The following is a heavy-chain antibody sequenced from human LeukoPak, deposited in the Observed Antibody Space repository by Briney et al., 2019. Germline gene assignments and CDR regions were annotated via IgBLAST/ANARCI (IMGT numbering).Heavy chain of an antibody. CDR3: AKDFYREYDILTGYPTG. CDR2: ISYDGSNK. J-gene: IGHJ4*02. D-gene: IGHD3-9*01. V-gene: IGHV3-30*18. Sequence: GRSPRLSCAASGFTFSSYGMHWVRQAPGKGLEWVAVISYDGSNKYYADSVKGRFTISRDNSKNTLYLQMNSLRAEDTAVYYCAKDFYREYDILTGYPTGWGQGTLVTVSS. CDR1: GFTFSSYG.